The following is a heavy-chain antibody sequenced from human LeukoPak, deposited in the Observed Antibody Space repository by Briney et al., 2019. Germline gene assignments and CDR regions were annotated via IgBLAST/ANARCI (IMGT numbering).Heavy chain of an antibody. CDR2: FDPEDGET. J-gene: IGHJ5*02. D-gene: IGHD3-22*01. V-gene: IGHV1-24*01. CDR1: GYTLTELS. CDR3: ATYPHNYYDSSGTAFDP. Sequence: ASVKVSCKVSGYTLTELSMHWVRQAPGKGLEWMGGFDPEDGETIYAQKFQGRVTMTEDTPTDTAYMELSSLRSEDTAVYYCATYPHNYYDSSGTAFDPWGQGTLVTVSS.